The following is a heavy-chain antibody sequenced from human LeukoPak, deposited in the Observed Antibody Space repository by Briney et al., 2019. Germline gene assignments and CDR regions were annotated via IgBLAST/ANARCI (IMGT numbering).Heavy chain of an antibody. CDR2: SRYRANRYTT. V-gene: IGHV3-72*01. CDR3: ARGSYNSGWRDMDQ. D-gene: IGHD6-25*01. CDR1: GFTVSDNY. J-gene: IGHJ4*01. Sequence: PGRTLRLFCAASGFTVSDNYMHWVRDASGKGLEEVGRSRYRANRYTTEYAASVKGRFTISRDDSQSSLFLQMNSLKTEDTAVYYCARGSYNSGWRDMDQWGHGTLVTVSS.